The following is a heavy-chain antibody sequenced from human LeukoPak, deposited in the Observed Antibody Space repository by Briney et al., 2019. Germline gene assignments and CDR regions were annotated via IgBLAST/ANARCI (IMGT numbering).Heavy chain of an antibody. D-gene: IGHD2-2*01. CDR2: IRYDGNAE. Sequence: GGSLRLSCAASGFTFSSYGMHWVRQAPGKGLEWVAFIRYDGNAEYYADSVKGRFTVSRDNFKNTLYLQMNSLRAEDTAMFYCAKDTRKYQGTTIDYWGQGTLVTVSS. V-gene: IGHV3-30*02. CDR1: GFTFSSYG. J-gene: IGHJ4*02. CDR3: AKDTRKYQGTTIDY.